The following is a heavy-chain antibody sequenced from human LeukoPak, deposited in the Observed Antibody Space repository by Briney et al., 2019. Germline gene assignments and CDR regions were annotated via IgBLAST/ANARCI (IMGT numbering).Heavy chain of an antibody. Sequence: GGSLRLSCAASGFTVSSNYMSWVRQAPGKGLEWVSVIYSGGSTYYADSVKGRFTISRDNSKNTLYLQMNSLRAEDTAVYYCARDPPYCSSTSCYTNYYYYMDVWGKGTTVTVSS. CDR1: GFTVSSNY. V-gene: IGHV3-66*01. CDR3: ARDPPYCSSTSCYTNYYYYMDV. J-gene: IGHJ6*03. D-gene: IGHD2-2*02. CDR2: IYSGGST.